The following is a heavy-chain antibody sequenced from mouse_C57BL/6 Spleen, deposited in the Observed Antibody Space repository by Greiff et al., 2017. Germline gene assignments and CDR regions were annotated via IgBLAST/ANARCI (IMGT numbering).Heavy chain of an antibody. CDR3: ARWVYSNPYWYFDV. J-gene: IGHJ1*03. CDR2: IYPSDSET. D-gene: IGHD2-5*01. CDR1: GYTFPSYW. V-gene: IGHV1-61*01. Sequence: QVQLQQPGAELVRPGSSVKLSCKASGYTFPSYWLDWVKQRPGQGLEWIGNIYPSDSETHYNQKFKDKATLTVDKSSSTAYMQLSSLTSEDSAVYYWARWVYSNPYWYFDVWGTGTTVTVSS.